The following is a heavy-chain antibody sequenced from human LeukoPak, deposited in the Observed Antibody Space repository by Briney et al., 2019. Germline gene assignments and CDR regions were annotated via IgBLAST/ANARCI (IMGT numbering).Heavy chain of an antibody. CDR2: IFGSGAGI. CDR1: GFAFSTYA. D-gene: IGHD3-3*01. CDR3: AKDRIPDGFYSLDH. J-gene: IGHJ4*02. V-gene: IGHV3-23*01. Sequence: PGGSLRLSFTASGFAFSTYAMNWVRQAPGKGLEWVSVIFGSGAGINYADSVKGRFTISRDNSKNTLYLQMNTLRAHDTAIYYCAKDRIPDGFYSLDHWGQGALVTVSS.